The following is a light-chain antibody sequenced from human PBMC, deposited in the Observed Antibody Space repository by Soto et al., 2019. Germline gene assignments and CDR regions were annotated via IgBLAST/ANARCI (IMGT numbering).Light chain of an antibody. J-gene: IGLJ1*01. CDR1: SSDVGGYNY. CDR3: CSYAGSYKGYV. CDR2: DVS. Sequence: QSALTQPRSVSGSPGKSVTISCTGTSSDVGGYNYVSWYQQHPGKAPKLMIYDVSKRPSGVPDRFSGSKSGNTASLTISGLQAEDEADYYCCSYAGSYKGYVFGTGTKLTVL. V-gene: IGLV2-11*01.